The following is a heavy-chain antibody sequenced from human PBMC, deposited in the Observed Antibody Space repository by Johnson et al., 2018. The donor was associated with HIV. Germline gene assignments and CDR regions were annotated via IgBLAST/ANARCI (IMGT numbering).Heavy chain of an antibody. CDR3: ARDRGRGSEDAFDI. CDR1: GFIFDDFG. J-gene: IGHJ3*02. D-gene: IGHD2-15*01. Sequence: VQLVESGGGVVRPGESLRLSCAASGFIFDDFGMNWVRHAPGKGLEWVSDVNWNGARTGYADSVKGRFTIYRDNAKNSVYLQMNSLRAEDTALYYCARDRGRGSEDAFDIWGQGTMVTVSS. V-gene: IGHV3-20*04. CDR2: VNWNGART.